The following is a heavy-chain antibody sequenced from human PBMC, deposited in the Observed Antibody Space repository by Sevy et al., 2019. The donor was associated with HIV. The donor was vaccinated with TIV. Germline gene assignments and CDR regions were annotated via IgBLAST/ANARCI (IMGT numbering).Heavy chain of an antibody. CDR1: GFNFNEYA. CDR2: ITWNSDSV. J-gene: IGHJ3*02. D-gene: IGHD6-19*01. Sequence: GGSLRLSCAASGFNFNEYAMHWVRQAPGKGLEWVSGITWNSDSVVYADSVKGRFTISRDKAKNSLYLQMNSLRPEDTALYYCAKDLISVADFYAFDMWGQGTMVTVSS. V-gene: IGHV3-9*01. CDR3: AKDLISVADFYAFDM.